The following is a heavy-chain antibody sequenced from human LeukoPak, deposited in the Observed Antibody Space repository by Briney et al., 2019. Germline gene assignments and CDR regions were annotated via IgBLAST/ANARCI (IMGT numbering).Heavy chain of an antibody. Sequence: GGSLRLSCAASGFTFSDHYMDWVRQAPGKGLEWVAVISYDGSKNYYADSVKGRFTISRDNSKNTLYLQLNTLRAEDTAVYYCAKGKDGFNYEDYWGQGTLVTVSS. CDR3: AKGKDGFNYEDY. CDR2: ISYDGSKN. V-gene: IGHV3-30-3*01. CDR1: GFTFSDHY. D-gene: IGHD5-24*01. J-gene: IGHJ4*02.